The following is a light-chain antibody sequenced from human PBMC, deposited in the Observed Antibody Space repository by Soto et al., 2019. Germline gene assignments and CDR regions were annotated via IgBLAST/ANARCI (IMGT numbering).Light chain of an antibody. V-gene: IGLV2-11*01. CDR1: SSDVGGYNY. CDR2: DVS. CDR3: CSYAGSYFYV. Sequence: QSALTQPRSVFGSPGQSVTISCTGTSSDVGGYNYVSWYQQHPGKAPKLMIYDVSKRPSGVPDRFSGSKSGNTASLTISGLQAEDEADYYCCSYAGSYFYVFGTGTKLTVL. J-gene: IGLJ1*01.